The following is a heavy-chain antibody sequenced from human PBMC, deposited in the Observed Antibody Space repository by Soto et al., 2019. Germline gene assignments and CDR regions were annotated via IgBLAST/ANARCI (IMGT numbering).Heavy chain of an antibody. CDR1: GGTFSSYA. J-gene: IGHJ5*02. D-gene: IGHD3-3*01. V-gene: IGHV1-69*13. CDR3: ARGPDYDFWSGYYWFDP. CDR2: IIPIFGTA. Sequence: SVKVSCKASGGTFSSYAISWVRQAPGQGLEWMGGIIPIFGTANYAQKFQGGVTITADESTSTAYMELSSLRSEDTAVYYCARGPDYDFWSGYYWFDPWGQGTRVTVSS.